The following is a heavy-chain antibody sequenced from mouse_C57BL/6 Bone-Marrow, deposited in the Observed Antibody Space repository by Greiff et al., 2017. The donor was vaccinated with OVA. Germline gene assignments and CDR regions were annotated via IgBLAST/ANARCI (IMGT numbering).Heavy chain of an antibody. CDR3: TRALWDPYYAMDY. D-gene: IGHD4-1*01. CDR2: IDPENGDT. J-gene: IGHJ4*01. CDR1: GFNIKDDY. Sequence: VQLKQSGAELVRPGASVKLSCTASGFNIKDDYMPWVKQRPEQGLEWIGWIDPENGDTEYASKFQGKATITADTTTNTDYLQLSSLTSENTAVYYCTRALWDPYYAMDYWGQGTSVTVSS. V-gene: IGHV14-4*01.